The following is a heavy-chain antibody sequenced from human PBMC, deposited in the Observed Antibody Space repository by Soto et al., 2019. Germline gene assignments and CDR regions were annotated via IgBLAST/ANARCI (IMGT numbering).Heavy chain of an antibody. CDR3: ARGSGYCSSTSCYWGNWFDP. Sequence: QVQLVQSGAEVKKPGASVKVSCKASGYTFTSYAMHWVRQAPGQRLEWMGWINAGNGNTKYSQKFQGRVTITRDTSASTAYMELSSLRSEDTAVYYCARGSGYCSSTSCYWGNWFDPWGQGTLVTVSS. V-gene: IGHV1-3*01. D-gene: IGHD2-2*01. CDR2: INAGNGNT. J-gene: IGHJ5*02. CDR1: GYTFTSYA.